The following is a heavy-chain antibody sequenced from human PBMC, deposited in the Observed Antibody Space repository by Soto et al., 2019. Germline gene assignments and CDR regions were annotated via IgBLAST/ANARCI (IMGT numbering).Heavy chain of an antibody. CDR1: GGSISSGDYY. J-gene: IGHJ4*02. CDR2: IYYSGST. D-gene: IGHD2-15*01. V-gene: IGHV4-39*01. Sequence: SETLSLTCTVSGGSISSGDYYWGWIRQPPGKGLEWIGSIYYSGSTYYNPSLKSRVTISVDTSKNQFSLKLSSVTAADTAVYYCARHTPAISISDHWRQGTLVTVSS. CDR3: ARHTPAISISDH.